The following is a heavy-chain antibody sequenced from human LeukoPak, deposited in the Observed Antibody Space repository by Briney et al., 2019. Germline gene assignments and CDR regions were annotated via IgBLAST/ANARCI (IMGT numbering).Heavy chain of an antibody. CDR1: GFTLSSYW. D-gene: IGHD3-10*01. J-gene: IGHJ4*02. V-gene: IGHV3-74*01. CDR3: ARVRVGAYDFEY. CDR2: INPDGSTT. Sequence: PGGSLRLSCAASGFTLSSYWMHWVRQVPGKGLVWVSRINPDGSTTTHADSVKGRFTVSRDNAKNTLYLQMNSLRAEDTAVYYCARVRVGAYDFEYWGQGTLVTVSS.